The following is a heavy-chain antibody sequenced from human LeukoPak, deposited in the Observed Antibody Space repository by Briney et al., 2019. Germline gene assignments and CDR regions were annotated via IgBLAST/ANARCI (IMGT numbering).Heavy chain of an antibody. D-gene: IGHD2-21*02. V-gene: IGHV4-4*07. J-gene: IGHJ4*02. CDR3: ARYGDPNYYFDF. Sequence: SETLSLTCTVSGGSISSYYWSWIRQPAGKGLEGIGRVYTTEDAKYNPSLESRVSMSLDMSKNQFSLKLSSVTAADTAVYYCARYGDPNYYFDFWGQGTLVTVSS. CDR2: VYTTEDA. CDR1: GGSISSYY.